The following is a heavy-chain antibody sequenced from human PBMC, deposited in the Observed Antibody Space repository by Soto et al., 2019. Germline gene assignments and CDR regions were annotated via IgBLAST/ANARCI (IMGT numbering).Heavy chain of an antibody. CDR1: GFTFDDYA. V-gene: IGHV3-9*01. CDR2: ISWNSGSI. CDR3: AKDTSPTNQLWPDY. J-gene: IGHJ4*02. Sequence: GGSLRLSCAASGFTFDDYAMHWVRQAPGKGLEWVSGISWNSGSIGYADSVKGRFTISRDNAKNSLYLQMNSLRAEDTALYYCAKDTSPTNQLWPDYWGQGTLVTVSS. D-gene: IGHD5-18*01.